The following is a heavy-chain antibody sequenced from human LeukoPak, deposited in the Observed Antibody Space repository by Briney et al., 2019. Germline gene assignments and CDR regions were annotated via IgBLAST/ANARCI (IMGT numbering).Heavy chain of an antibody. V-gene: IGHV4-30-2*01. J-gene: IGHJ4*02. D-gene: IGHD2-21*01. CDR3: AWGVISNFDY. CDR2: IYHSGST. CDR1: GGSISSGGYY. Sequence: SQTLSLTCTVSGGSISSGGYYWSWIRQPPGKGLEWIGYIYHSGSTYYNPSLKSRVTISVDRSKNQFSLKLSSVTAADTAVYYCAWGVISNFDYWGQGTLVTVSS.